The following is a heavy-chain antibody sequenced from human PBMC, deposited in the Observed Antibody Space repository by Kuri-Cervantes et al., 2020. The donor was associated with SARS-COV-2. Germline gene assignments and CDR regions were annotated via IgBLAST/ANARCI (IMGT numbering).Heavy chain of an antibody. CDR2: IWYDGSNK. CDR3: ARDLGYCSSTSCRYGMDV. D-gene: IGHD2-2*01. Sequence: LPLTCAASGFTFCSYGMPWVPQAPGKGLEWVAVIWYDGSNKYYADSVKGRFTISRDNSKNTLYLQMNSLRAEDTAVYYCARDLGYCSSTSCRYGMDVWGQGTTVTVSS. J-gene: IGHJ6*02. V-gene: IGHV3-33*08. CDR1: GFTFCSYG.